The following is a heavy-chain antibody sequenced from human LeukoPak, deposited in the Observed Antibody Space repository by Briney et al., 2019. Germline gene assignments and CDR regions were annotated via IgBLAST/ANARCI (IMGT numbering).Heavy chain of an antibody. J-gene: IGHJ4*02. CDR1: GYSISSGYY. CDR3: ARVLAKGYSYGYRFDY. D-gene: IGHD5-18*01. V-gene: IGHV4-38-2*02. CDR2: IYHSGST. Sequence: PSETLSLTCTVSGYSISSGYYWGWIRQPPGKGLEWIGSIYHSGSTYYNPSLKSRVTISVDTSKNQFSLKLSSVTAADTAVYYCARVLAKGYSYGYRFDYWGQGTLVTVSS.